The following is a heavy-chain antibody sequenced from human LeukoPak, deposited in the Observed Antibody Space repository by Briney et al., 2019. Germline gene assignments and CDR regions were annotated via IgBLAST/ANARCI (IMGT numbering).Heavy chain of an antibody. V-gene: IGHV3-23*01. CDR1: GFSFSNYV. CDR3: AKDLRSTSSRGAIDY. D-gene: IGHD6-6*01. Sequence: GRSLRLSCAASGFSFSNYVMTWVRQAPGKGLEWVSGISGSGGTTYYADSVKGRFTISRDNPKNTLYLQMNSLRAEDTAVYYCAKDLRSTSSRGAIDYWGQGTLVTVSS. CDR2: ISGSGGTT. J-gene: IGHJ4*02.